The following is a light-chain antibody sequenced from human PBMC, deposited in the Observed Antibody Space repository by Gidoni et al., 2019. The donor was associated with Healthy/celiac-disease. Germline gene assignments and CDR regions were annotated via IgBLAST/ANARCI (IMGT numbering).Light chain of an antibody. J-gene: IGKJ1*01. CDR1: PSVSSY. CDR2: DAS. V-gene: IGKV3-11*01. CDR3: QHRSNWPEWT. Sequence: EIVLPQSPATLSLSPGERATLSCSASPSVSSYFAWYQQKPGQTPRLLIHDASNRATGIPARFSGSGSATDFTLTISSLEPEDFAVYYCQHRSNWPEWTFGQGTKVEIK.